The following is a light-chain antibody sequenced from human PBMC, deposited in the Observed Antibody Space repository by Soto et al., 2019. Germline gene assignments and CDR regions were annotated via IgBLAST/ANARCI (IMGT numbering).Light chain of an antibody. CDR2: GAS. J-gene: IGKJ1*01. V-gene: IGKV3-15*01. CDR1: QSVSSN. Sequence: EIVMTQSPATLSVSPGERATLSCRASQSVSSNLAWYQQKPGQAPRPLIYGASTRATGIPARFSGSGSGTEFTLTISSLQSEDFAVYYCQQYNNWPPWTFGQRTKVEIK. CDR3: QQYNNWPPWT.